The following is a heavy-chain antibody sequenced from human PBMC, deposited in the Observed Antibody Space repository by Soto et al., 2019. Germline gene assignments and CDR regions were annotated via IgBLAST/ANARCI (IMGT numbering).Heavy chain of an antibody. V-gene: IGHV4-30-4*01. CDR1: GGSISSGDYY. J-gene: IGHJ3*02. D-gene: IGHD3-22*01. Sequence: SETLSLTCTVSGGSISSGDYYWSWIRQPPGKGLEWIGYIYYSGSTYYNPSLKSRVTISVDTSKNQFSLKLSSVTAADTAVYYCARYRLLRYYDSSGYYYKPDAFDIWGQGTMVTVS. CDR2: IYYSGST. CDR3: ARYRLLRYYDSSGYYYKPDAFDI.